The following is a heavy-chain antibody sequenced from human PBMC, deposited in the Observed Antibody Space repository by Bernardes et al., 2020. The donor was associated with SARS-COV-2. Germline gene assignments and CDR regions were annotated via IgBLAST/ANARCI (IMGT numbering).Heavy chain of an antibody. CDR3: AKCIQGSYAMDV. CDR1: GFSFSRNA. J-gene: IGHJ6*02. D-gene: IGHD5-18*01. Sequence: GGSLRLSCAACGFSFSRNAMTWVRQAPGKGLEWVSGISGSGGSTYYADSVKGRFTISRDNSNNTLYLEMNSLKAEDTAIYFCAKCIQGSYAMDVWGQGTTVTVSS. V-gene: IGHV3-23*01. CDR2: ISGSGGST.